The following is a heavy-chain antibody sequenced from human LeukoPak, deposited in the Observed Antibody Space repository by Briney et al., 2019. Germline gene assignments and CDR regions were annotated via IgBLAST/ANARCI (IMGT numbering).Heavy chain of an antibody. D-gene: IGHD2-15*01. Sequence: PGGSLRLSCAASGFTFNNYAMSCVRQAPGKGLEWVSAIGGSGGSTYYADSVKGRFTISRDDSKNTVFLQMNSLRAEDTAVYYCAKLSGSSCYSPVQHWGQGTLGSVSS. CDR2: IGGSGGST. CDR3: AKLSGSSCYSPVQH. J-gene: IGHJ1*01. CDR1: GFTFNNYA. V-gene: IGHV3-23*01.